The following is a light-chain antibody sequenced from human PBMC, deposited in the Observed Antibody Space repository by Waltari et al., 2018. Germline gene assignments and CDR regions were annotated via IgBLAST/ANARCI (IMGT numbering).Light chain of an antibody. Sequence: DIQMTQSPSSLSASVGDTVTITCRASQSVSTYLNWYQQQPGNDPNLLIYAVSFLQHRVPSRFGGSGSATDFALTIHSLQPEEFATYYCQQSYSIPWTFGQGTTV. V-gene: IGKV1-39*01. CDR2: AVS. CDR3: QQSYSIPWT. CDR1: QSVSTY. J-gene: IGKJ1*01.